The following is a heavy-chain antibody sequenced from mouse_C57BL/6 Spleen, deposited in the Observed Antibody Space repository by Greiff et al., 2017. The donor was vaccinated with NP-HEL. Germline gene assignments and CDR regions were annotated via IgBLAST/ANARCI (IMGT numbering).Heavy chain of an antibody. V-gene: IGHV3-6*01. CDR3: ARNWEYYAMDY. J-gene: IGHJ4*01. D-gene: IGHD4-1*01. Sequence: EVQLVESGPGLVKPSQSLSLTCSVTGYSITSGYYWNWIRQFPGNKLEWMGYISYDGSNNYNPSLKNRISITRDTSKNQFFLKLNSVTTEDTATYYCARNWEYYAMDYWGQGTSVTVSS. CDR1: GYSITSGYY. CDR2: ISYDGSN.